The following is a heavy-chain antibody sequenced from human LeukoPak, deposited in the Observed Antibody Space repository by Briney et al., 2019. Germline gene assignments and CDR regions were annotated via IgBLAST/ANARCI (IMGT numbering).Heavy chain of an antibody. J-gene: IGHJ4*02. Sequence: PGGSLRLSCAASGFTFNIFDMHWVRQAPGKGLDWVAFLKYDGGIKDYADFVKDRFTISRDNSKNTLYLQLNSLRVEDTAVYYCARDRGDKNFDYWGQGTMVTVSS. CDR3: ARDRGDKNFDY. CDR2: LKYDGGIK. V-gene: IGHV3-30*02. CDR1: GFTFNIFD. D-gene: IGHD2-21*02.